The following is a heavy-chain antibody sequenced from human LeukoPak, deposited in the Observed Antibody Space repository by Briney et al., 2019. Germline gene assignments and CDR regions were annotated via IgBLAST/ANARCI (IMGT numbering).Heavy chain of an antibody. CDR3: ARPHPAYYYDSSGYLAAFDI. D-gene: IGHD3-22*01. V-gene: IGHV1-69*13. Sequence: VASVKVSSKASGGTFSSYAISWVRQAPGQGLEWMGGIIPIFGTANYAQKFQGRVTITADESTSTAYMELSSLRSEDTAVYYCARPHPAYYYDSSGYLAAFDIWGQGTIVTVSS. J-gene: IGHJ3*02. CDR1: GGTFSSYA. CDR2: IIPIFGTA.